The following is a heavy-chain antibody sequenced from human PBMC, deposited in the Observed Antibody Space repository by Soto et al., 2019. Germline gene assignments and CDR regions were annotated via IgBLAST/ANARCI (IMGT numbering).Heavy chain of an antibody. CDR3: AKWNGGFDY. J-gene: IGHJ4*02. D-gene: IGHD3-16*01. CDR1: GFTFRSYG. CDR2: ISYDGSYK. Sequence: QVQLVESGGGVVQPGRSLRLSCAASGFTFRSYGMHWVRQAPGKGLEWVAVISYDGSYKYYADSVKGRFTISRDNSKNTLYLQMNSLRAEDTAVYYCAKWNGGFDYWGQGTLVTVSS. V-gene: IGHV3-30*18.